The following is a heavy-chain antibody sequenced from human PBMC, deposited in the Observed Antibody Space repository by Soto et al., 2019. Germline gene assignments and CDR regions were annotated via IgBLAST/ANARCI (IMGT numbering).Heavy chain of an antibody. CDR2: IYCSGST. CDR3: ARGMTGYATWGSYYYYGMDV. V-gene: IGHV4-59*01. D-gene: IGHD5-12*01. J-gene: IGHJ6*02. Sequence: SETLSLTCTVSGGSISSYYWSWIRQPPGKGLEWIGYIYCSGSTNYNPSLKSRVTISVDTSKNQFSLKLSSVTAADTAVYYCARGMTGYATWGSYYYYGMDVWGQGTTVTVSS. CDR1: GGSISSYY.